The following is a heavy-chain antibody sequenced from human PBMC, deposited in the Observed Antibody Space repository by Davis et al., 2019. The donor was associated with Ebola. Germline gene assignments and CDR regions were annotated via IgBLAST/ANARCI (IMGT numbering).Heavy chain of an antibody. V-gene: IGHV4-59*01. D-gene: IGHD3-3*01. CDR1: GGSISSYY. J-gene: IGHJ5*02. CDR3: ARVDYDFWNGYNWLDP. Sequence: SETLSLTCTVSGGSISSYYWSWIRQPPGKGLEWSGYIYYSGSTNYNPSLKSRFTISVDTSKNQFSLKLSSATAADTAVYYCARVDYDFWNGYNWLDPWGQGTLVTVSS. CDR2: IYYSGST.